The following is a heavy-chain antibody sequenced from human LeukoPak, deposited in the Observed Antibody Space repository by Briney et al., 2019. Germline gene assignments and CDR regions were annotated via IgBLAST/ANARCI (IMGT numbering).Heavy chain of an antibody. D-gene: IGHD6-19*01. CDR1: GGSFSSYF. CDR2: IYYSGST. J-gene: IGHJ5*02. V-gene: IGHV4-59*01. CDR3: ARAVAGTRWFDH. Sequence: SETLSLTCTASGGSFSSYFWSWIRQPPGQGLEWIGDIYYSGSTNYNPSLTSRVTISVDTSKNQFSLKLSSVAAADTAVYYCARAVAGTRWFDHWGQGTLVTVSS.